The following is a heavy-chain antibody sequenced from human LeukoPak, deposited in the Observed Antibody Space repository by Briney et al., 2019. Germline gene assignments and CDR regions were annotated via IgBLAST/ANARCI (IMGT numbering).Heavy chain of an antibody. V-gene: IGHV3-23*01. CDR1: GFTFSSYA. J-gene: IGHJ4*02. D-gene: IGHD3-10*01. Sequence: GGSLRLSCAASGFTFSSYAMSWVRQAPGKGLEWVSAISGSGGSTYYADSVKGRFTISRDNSKNTLSLQMNSLKAEYTAVYYVAVRTGAFDYWGQGTLVTVSS. CDR2: ISGSGGST. CDR3: AVRTGAFDY.